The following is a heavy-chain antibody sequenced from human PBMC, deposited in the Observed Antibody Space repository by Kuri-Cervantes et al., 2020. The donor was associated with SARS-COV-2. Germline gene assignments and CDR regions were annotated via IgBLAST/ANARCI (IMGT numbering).Heavy chain of an antibody. CDR1: GGSISSSSYY. D-gene: IGHD3-22*01. CDR2: IYYSGST. Sequence: GSLRLSCTVSGGSISSSSYYWGWIRQPPGKGLEWIGSIYYSGSTYYNPSLKSRVTISVDTSKNQFSLKLSSVTAADTAVYYCARRLYYYDSSGSRGNFDYWGHGNLV. V-gene: IGHV4-39*01. J-gene: IGHJ4*01. CDR3: ARRLYYYDSSGSRGNFDY.